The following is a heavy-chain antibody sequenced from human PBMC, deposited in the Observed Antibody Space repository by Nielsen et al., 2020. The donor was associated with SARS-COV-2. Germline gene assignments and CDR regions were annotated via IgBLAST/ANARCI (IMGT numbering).Heavy chain of an antibody. V-gene: IGHV4-59*01. CDR3: ARDEIFDLYGVDV. J-gene: IGHJ3*01. Sequence: SETLSLTCTVSGGSISSYYWSWIRQPPGKGLEWIGYISNSGSTNYNPSLKSRVTISLDTSKNQFSLKVRSVTAADTAVYYCARDEIFDLYGVDVWGQGTMVTVSS. CDR1: GGSISSYY. D-gene: IGHD3-3*01. CDR2: ISNSGST.